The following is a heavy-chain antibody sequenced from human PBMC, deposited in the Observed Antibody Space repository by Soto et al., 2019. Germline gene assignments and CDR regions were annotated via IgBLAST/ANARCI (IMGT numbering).Heavy chain of an antibody. V-gene: IGHV1-69*01. J-gene: IGHJ5*02. CDR3: SREPSTIIKLVDVWFDP. D-gene: IGHD3-10*01. CDR2: INPISGIT. Sequence: SVKVSCKASGDTFCRPTINWVRQAPGQGHEWMGGINPISGITDYAQRPQVRVTFTASAASITVSLDLSRRRSEDSAMYYCSREPSTIIKLVDVWFDPWGQGTLVTVSS. CDR1: GDTFCRPT.